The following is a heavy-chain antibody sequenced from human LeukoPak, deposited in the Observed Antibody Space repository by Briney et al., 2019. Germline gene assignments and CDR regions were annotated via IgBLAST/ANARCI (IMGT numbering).Heavy chain of an antibody. CDR1: GDSITSNY. J-gene: IGHJ4*02. Sequence: SETLSLTCTVSGDSITSNYWSWIRQPPGKGLEWIGYIYYSGSANYNPSLKSRVTISVDTSKNQFSLKLSSVTAADTAVYYCARLSSGWYFPDDYWGQGTLVTVSS. V-gene: IGHV4-59*08. D-gene: IGHD6-19*01. CDR3: ARLSSGWYFPDDY. CDR2: IYYSGSA.